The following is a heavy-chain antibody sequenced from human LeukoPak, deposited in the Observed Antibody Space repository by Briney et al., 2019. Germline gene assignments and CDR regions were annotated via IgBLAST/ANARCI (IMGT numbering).Heavy chain of an antibody. Sequence: SQTLSLTCTVSGGSISSSSYYWGWIRQPPGKGLEWIGSIYYSGSTYYNPSLKSRVTISVDTSKNQFSLKLSSVTAADTAVYYCARPAGDYWGQGTLVTVSS. V-gene: IGHV4-39*01. CDR2: IYYSGST. J-gene: IGHJ4*02. D-gene: IGHD6-19*01. CDR1: GGSISSSSYY. CDR3: ARPAGDY.